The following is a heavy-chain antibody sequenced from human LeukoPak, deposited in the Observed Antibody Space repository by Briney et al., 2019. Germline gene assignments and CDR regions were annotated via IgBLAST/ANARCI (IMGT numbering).Heavy chain of an antibody. Sequence: PGGSLRLSCAASGFNFDQYAMNWVRQAPGTGLEWVSFISGGGAKTFYADSVKGRFSISRDNSKNTVYLHMNSLRAEDTAIYYCAKCSSSYGNDALDIWGQGTMVTVSS. CDR1: GFNFDQYA. J-gene: IGHJ3*02. CDR2: ISGGGAKT. D-gene: IGHD3-16*01. CDR3: AKCSSSYGNDALDI. V-gene: IGHV3-23*01.